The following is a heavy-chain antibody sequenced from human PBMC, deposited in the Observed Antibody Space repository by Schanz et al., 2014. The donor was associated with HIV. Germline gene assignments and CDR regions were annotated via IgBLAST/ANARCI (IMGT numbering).Heavy chain of an antibody. J-gene: IGHJ4*02. CDR1: GFTFSSYA. CDR2: ISGSGGST. D-gene: IGHD3-22*01. V-gene: IGHV3-23*04. CDR3: ARGRGTYNSGYYNPLDY. Sequence: EAHLVESGGGVVQPGRSLRLSCAASGFTFSSYALNWVRQAPGKGLEWVSTISGSGGSTYYADSVKGRFTISRDNSENTMYLQVNSLRGEDTAVYFCARGRGTYNSGYYNPLDYWGQGSLVTVSS.